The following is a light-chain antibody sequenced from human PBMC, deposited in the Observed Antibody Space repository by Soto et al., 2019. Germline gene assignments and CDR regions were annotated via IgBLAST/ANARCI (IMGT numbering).Light chain of an antibody. J-gene: IGKJ5*01. CDR2: GAS. V-gene: IGKV3-20*01. CDR1: QSVSSN. Sequence: EIVLTQSQATQSMSPGEKSTRSCRARQSVSSNLAWYQQKPGQAPRLLIYGASSRAPGMPDRFSGSGPGTALTLTISRLAPEDFALYYCQQYGSSQLTFGQGTRLEIK. CDR3: QQYGSSQLT.